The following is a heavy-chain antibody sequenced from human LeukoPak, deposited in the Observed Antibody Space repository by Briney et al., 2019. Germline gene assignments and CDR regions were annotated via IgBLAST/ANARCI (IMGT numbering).Heavy chain of an antibody. CDR2: ISGSGGST. Sequence: GGSLRLSCAASGFTFSSYAMNWVRQTPGKGLEWVSGISGSGGSTNYVDSVKGRFTISRDNSKNTLYLQMNSLRAEDTAVYYCAKGALGYCSGGSCPIPFDYWGQGTLVTVSS. CDR1: GFTFSSYA. V-gene: IGHV3-23*01. D-gene: IGHD2-15*01. CDR3: AKGALGYCSGGSCPIPFDY. J-gene: IGHJ4*02.